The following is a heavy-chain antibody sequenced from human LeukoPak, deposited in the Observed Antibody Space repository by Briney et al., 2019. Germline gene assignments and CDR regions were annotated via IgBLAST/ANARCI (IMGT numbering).Heavy chain of an antibody. CDR1: GYTFTSYD. CDR2: MNPNSGNT. CDR3: ARGVGIVSTISKKHFDD. J-gene: IGHJ4*02. Sequence: ASVKVSCEASGYTFTSYDINWVRQATGQGLEWMGWMNPNSGNTGYAQKFQGRVTMTRNTSINTAYMELSSLRSEDTAIYYRARGVGIVSTISKKHFDDWGQGTLVTVSS. V-gene: IGHV1-8*01. D-gene: IGHD5/OR15-5a*01.